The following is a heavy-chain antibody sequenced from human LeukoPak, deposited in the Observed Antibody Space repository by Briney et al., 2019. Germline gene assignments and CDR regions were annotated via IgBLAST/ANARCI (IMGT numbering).Heavy chain of an antibody. Sequence: GESLKISCAASGFTFSSYWMSWVRQAPGRGLEWVANIKQDGSEENFVDSVKGRFTISRDNAKKSLYLQMNSLRAEDTAVYYCARGSSAGASLRHDYWGQGTLVTVSS. CDR1: GFTFSSYW. D-gene: IGHD1-26*01. V-gene: IGHV3-7*01. J-gene: IGHJ4*02. CDR3: ARGSSAGASLRHDY. CDR2: IKQDGSEE.